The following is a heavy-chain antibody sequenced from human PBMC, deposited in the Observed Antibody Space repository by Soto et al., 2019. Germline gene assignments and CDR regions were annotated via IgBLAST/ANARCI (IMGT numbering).Heavy chain of an antibody. Sequence: SETLSLTWTVSGGSLSSDYYHWTWIRQSPERGLEWIGYIHHSGSILYNPSLKSRVTISVDTSKNQFSLHLSSVTAADTAVYFCAREDDGGDTLDVWGQGTTVTVSS. CDR3: AREDDGGDTLDV. D-gene: IGHD2-21*02. CDR2: IHHSGSI. V-gene: IGHV4-30-4*08. J-gene: IGHJ6*02. CDR1: GGSLSSDYYH.